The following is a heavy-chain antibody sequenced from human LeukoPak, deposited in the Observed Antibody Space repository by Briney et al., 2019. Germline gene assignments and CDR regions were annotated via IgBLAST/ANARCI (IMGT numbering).Heavy chain of an antibody. D-gene: IGHD5-12*01. Sequence: GGSLRLSCAASGFTFSSYSMNWVRQAPGKGLEWVSSISTSSSYIYYADSVKGRFTISRDNSKNTLYLQMNSLRAEDTAVYYCAKDPAVATIPDPWGQGTLVTVSS. V-gene: IGHV3-21*01. J-gene: IGHJ5*02. CDR3: AKDPAVATIPDP. CDR1: GFTFSSYS. CDR2: ISTSSSYI.